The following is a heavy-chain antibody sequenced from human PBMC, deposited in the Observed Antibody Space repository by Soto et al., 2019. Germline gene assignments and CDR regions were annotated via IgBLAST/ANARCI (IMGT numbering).Heavy chain of an antibody. CDR2: INPNSGGT. V-gene: IGHV1-2*04. J-gene: IGHJ6*02. CDR3: ARDRRVVIISGPYSYYGMDV. D-gene: IGHD3-3*01. Sequence: QVQLVQSGAEVKKPGASVKVSCKASGYTFTGYYMHWVRQAPGQGLEWMGWINPNSGGTNYAQKFQGWVTMTRDTSISTAYMELSRLRSDDTAVYYCARDRRVVIISGPYSYYGMDVWGQGTTVTVSS. CDR1: GYTFTGYY.